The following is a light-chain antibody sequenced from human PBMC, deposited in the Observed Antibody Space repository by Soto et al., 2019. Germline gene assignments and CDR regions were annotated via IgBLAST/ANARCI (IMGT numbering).Light chain of an antibody. V-gene: IGKV3D-20*01. CDR3: QQYGSSPRT. CDR2: DAS. CDR1: QSVSSSY. Sequence: EIVLTQSPATLSLSPGERATLSCRASQSVSSSYLAWYQQKPGLAPRLLIYDASSRATGIPDRFSGSGSGTDFTLTISRLEPEDFAVYYCQQYGSSPRTFGGGTKVDIK. J-gene: IGKJ4*01.